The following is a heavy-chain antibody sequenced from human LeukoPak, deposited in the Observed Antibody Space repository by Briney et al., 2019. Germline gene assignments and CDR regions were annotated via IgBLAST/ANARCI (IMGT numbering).Heavy chain of an antibody. Sequence: SETLSLTCAVNGGSYSGYYWSWIRQSPGKGLEWIGDIDHTGKTNYHPSLKSRVTISSDTSNSQFSLRLTSVTDADTAVYYCAGVWVNFQHWGRGTLVTVSA. CDR3: AGVWVNFQH. CDR1: GGSYSGYY. CDR2: IDHTGKT. D-gene: IGHD2-21*01. J-gene: IGHJ1*01. V-gene: IGHV4-34*01.